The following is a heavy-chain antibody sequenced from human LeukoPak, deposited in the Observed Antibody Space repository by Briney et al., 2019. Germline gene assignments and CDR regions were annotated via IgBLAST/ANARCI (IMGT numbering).Heavy chain of an antibody. CDR2: IKQDGSEK. V-gene: IGHV3-7*03. Sequence: GGSMSLSCAACGFTHSSYWMSWVRPPPGKGLEWVGNIKQDGSEKYYVDAVKGRFTITRDNAKNSLYLQMNSLRAEDTAVYYCARDQELWPSDAFDIWGQGTMVTVSS. D-gene: IGHD5-18*01. J-gene: IGHJ3*02. CDR1: GFTHSSYW. CDR3: ARDQELWPSDAFDI.